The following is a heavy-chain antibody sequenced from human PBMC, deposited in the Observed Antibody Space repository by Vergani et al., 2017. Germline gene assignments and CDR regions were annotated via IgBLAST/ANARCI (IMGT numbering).Heavy chain of an antibody. V-gene: IGHV1-46*03. D-gene: IGHD3-22*01. J-gene: IGHJ6*02. CDR2: INPSGGST. CDR3: ARDLYYYDSSGRDGMDV. CDR1: GYTFTSYY. Sequence: QVQLVQSGAEVKKPGASVKVSCKASGYTFTSYYMHWVRQAPGQGLEWMGIINPSGGSTSYAQKFQGRVTMTRDTSTSTVYMELSSLRSEDTAGYYCARDLYYYDSSGRDGMDVWGQGTTVTVSS.